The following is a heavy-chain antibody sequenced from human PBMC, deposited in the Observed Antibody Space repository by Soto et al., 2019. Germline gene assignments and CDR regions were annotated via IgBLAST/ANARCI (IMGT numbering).Heavy chain of an antibody. Sequence: LRLSCVASGFTFSDFGMHWVRQGPGKGLEWLAVISEDAETDFHADSVKGRFTVSRDNFKETLYLQMNSLTTDDSGVYFCAKAPFRRPYYFYGMDVWGQGTTVTV. V-gene: IGHV3-30*18. D-gene: IGHD3-10*01. CDR1: GFTFSDFG. J-gene: IGHJ6*02. CDR3: AKAPFRRPYYFYGMDV. CDR2: ISEDAETD.